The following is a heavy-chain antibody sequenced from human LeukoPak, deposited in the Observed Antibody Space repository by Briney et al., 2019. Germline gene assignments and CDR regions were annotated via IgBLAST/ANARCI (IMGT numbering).Heavy chain of an antibody. CDR1: GFTFSNYP. D-gene: IGHD2-15*01. Sequence: GDSLRLSCVASGFTFSNYPMTWVRQFPGKGLQWVSTIGGSDDTYYADSVKGRFTISRDTSKNTSYLQMHSLGAEDTAVYYCARARVVDRRGYFDYWGQGTLVTASS. V-gene: IGHV3-23*01. J-gene: IGHJ4*02. CDR2: IGGSDDT. CDR3: ARARVVDRRGYFDY.